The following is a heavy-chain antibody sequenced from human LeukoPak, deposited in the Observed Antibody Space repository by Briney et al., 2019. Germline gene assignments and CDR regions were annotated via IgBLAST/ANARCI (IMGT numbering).Heavy chain of an antibody. CDR2: ISAYNGNT. D-gene: IGHD1-26*01. Sequence: ASVKVSCKASCYTFTSCSTNWVRQAPGQGLEWMGWISAYNGNTKYAQRLQGRVTMTTDTSTSTAYMELRSLRSDDTAVYYCARGLGGSGSYFLTFDYWGQGTLVTVSS. V-gene: IGHV1-18*01. CDR1: CYTFTSCS. J-gene: IGHJ4*02. CDR3: ARGLGGSGSYFLTFDY.